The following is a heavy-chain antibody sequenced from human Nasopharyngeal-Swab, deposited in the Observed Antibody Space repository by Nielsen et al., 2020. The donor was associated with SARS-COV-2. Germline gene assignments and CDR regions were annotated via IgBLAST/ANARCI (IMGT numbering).Heavy chain of an antibody. V-gene: IGHV3-7*01. CDR3: ARDTVTLGPYYDFWSGYLTPDAFDI. D-gene: IGHD3-3*01. J-gene: IGHJ3*02. CDR1: GFTFSSYW. CDR2: IKQDGSEK. Sequence: LSLTCAASGFTFSSYWMSWVRQAPGKGLEWVANIKQDGSEKYYVDSVKGRFTISRDNAKNSLYLQMNSLRAEDTAVYYCARDTVTLGPYYDFWSGYLTPDAFDIWGQGTMVTVSS.